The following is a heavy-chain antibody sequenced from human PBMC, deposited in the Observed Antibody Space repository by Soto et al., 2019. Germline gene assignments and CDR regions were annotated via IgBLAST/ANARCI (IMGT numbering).Heavy chain of an antibody. Sequence: GGSLRLSCAVSGFTFSDYYMTWIRQAPGRGLEWVSYISSSTSHTNYADSVKGRFTISRDNAKNSLFLQMNSLRAEDTAVYYCARGRGAAADYFDFWGQGTLVTVSS. CDR2: ISSSTSHT. D-gene: IGHD6-13*01. CDR1: GFTFSDYY. J-gene: IGHJ4*02. CDR3: ARGRGAAADYFDF. V-gene: IGHV3-11*05.